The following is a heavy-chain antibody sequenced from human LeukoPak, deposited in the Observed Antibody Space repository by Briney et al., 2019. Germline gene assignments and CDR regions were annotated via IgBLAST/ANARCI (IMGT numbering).Heavy chain of an antibody. V-gene: IGHV4-4*07. CDR3: ARERLALYYYYGMDV. D-gene: IGHD6-19*01. CDR1: GGSITSYY. J-gene: IGHJ6*04. Sequence: SEALSLTCTVSGGSITSYYWSWIRQPAGKGLEWIGRIYSSGSTNYNPSLKSRVTMSVDTSKNHFSLKLTSVTAADTAVYYCARERLALYYYYGMDVWGKGTTVTVSS. CDR2: IYSSGST.